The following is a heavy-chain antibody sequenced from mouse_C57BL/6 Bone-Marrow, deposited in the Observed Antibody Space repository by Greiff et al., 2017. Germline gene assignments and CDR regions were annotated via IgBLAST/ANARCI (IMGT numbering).Heavy chain of an antibody. CDR3: AREGGNYRFAY. Sequence: QVQLQQSGAELVRPGTSVKVSCKASGYAFTNYLIEWVKQRPGQGLEWIGVINPGSGGTNYNEKFKGKATLTADKSSSTAYMQLSSLTSEDSAVYFCAREGGNYRFAYWGQGTLVTVSA. V-gene: IGHV1-54*01. CDR1: GYAFTNYL. CDR2: INPGSGGT. D-gene: IGHD2-1*01. J-gene: IGHJ3*01.